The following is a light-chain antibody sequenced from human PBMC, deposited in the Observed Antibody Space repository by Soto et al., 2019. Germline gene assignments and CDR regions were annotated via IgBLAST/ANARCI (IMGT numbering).Light chain of an antibody. J-gene: IGKJ1*01. Sequence: DIVMTQSPDSLAVSLGERATINCKSSQSVLYSSNNKNYLAWYQQKSGQPPKLLIYWASTRESGVPDRFSGSGSGTDFILTISSLQAADVAVYYCQQYYSSPWTFGQGTKVEIK. V-gene: IGKV4-1*01. CDR3: QQYYSSPWT. CDR1: QSVLYSSNNKNY. CDR2: WAS.